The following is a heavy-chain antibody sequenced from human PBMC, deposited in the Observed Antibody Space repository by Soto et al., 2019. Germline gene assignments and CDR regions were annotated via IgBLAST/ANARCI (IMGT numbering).Heavy chain of an antibody. J-gene: IGHJ4*02. Sequence: GASVKVSCKASGGTFSSYTISWVRQAPGQGLEWMGRIIPILGIANYAQKFQGRVTITADKSTSTAYMELSSLRSEDTAVYYCARGPKGGYCTNGVCYTGLYYFDYWGQGTLVTVSS. CDR1: GGTFSSYT. CDR2: IIPILGIA. D-gene: IGHD2-8*01. V-gene: IGHV1-69*02. CDR3: ARGPKGGYCTNGVCYTGLYYFDY.